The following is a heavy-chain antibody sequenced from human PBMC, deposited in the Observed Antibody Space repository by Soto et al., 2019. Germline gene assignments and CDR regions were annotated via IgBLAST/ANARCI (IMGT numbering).Heavy chain of an antibody. D-gene: IGHD4-4*01. Sequence: QVQLQESGPGLVKPSQTLSLTCTVSGGSISSGDYYWSWIRQPPGKGLEWIGYIYYSGSTYYNPSLKSRVTISVDTSKNQFSLKLSAVTAADTAVYYCARDVGTVNGGFDYWGQGTLVTVSS. J-gene: IGHJ4*02. V-gene: IGHV4-30-4*01. CDR2: IYYSGST. CDR3: ARDVGTVNGGFDY. CDR1: GGSISSGDYY.